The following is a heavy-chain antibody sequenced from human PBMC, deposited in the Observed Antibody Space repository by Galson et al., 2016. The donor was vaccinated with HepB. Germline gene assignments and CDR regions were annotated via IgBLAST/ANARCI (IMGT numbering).Heavy chain of an antibody. CDR3: ARDVITIFGVIGSPAGMLLDP. D-gene: IGHD3-3*01. CDR2: ISDDGSKK. V-gene: IGHV3-30*04. J-gene: IGHJ5*02. Sequence: SLRLSCAVSGFTHSTYVMHWVRQAPGKGLEWVAVISDDGSKKYYTDSVKGRFTISRDNSKNTVYLQMNSLRAEDTAVYYCARDVITIFGVIGSPAGMLLDPWGQGTLVTVSS. CDR1: GFTHSTYV.